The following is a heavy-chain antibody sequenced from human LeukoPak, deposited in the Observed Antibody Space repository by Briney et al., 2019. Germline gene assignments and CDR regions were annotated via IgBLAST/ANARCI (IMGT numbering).Heavy chain of an antibody. J-gene: IGHJ6*02. Sequence: GASVKVSCKASGYTFTSYAMHWVRQAPGQRLEWMGWINAGNGNTKYSQKFQGRVTITRDTSASTAYMELSSLRSEDTAVYYCARDRISLYYYYGMDVWGQGTTVTVSS. CDR2: INAGNGNT. V-gene: IGHV1-3*01. CDR3: ARDRISLYYYYGMDV. D-gene: IGHD2/OR15-2a*01. CDR1: GYTFTSYA.